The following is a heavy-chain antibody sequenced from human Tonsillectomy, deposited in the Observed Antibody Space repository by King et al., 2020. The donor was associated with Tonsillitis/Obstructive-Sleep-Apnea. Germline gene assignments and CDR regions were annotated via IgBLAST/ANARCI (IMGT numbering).Heavy chain of an antibody. CDR1: GFTLRTYP. CDR2: ISSNGGST. D-gene: IGHD2-8*02. Sequence: VQLVESGGGLVQPGGSLRLSCSASGFTLRTYPMHWVRQAPGKGLEYVSGISSNGGSTYYADSVKGRFTISRDNSKNTLYLQMNSLRAEDTAVYYCVKDQGRYCTGGVCFSFDFWGQGTLVTVSS. J-gene: IGHJ4*02. CDR3: VKDQGRYCTGGVCFSFDF. V-gene: IGHV3-64D*06.